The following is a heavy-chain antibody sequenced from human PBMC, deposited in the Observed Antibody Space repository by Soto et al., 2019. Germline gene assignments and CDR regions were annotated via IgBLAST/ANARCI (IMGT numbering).Heavy chain of an antibody. CDR1: GFTFNTYA. CDR3: AKLEGLLWFGEARLGFDY. V-gene: IGHV3-23*01. J-gene: IGHJ4*02. Sequence: EVQLLESGGGLVQPGGSLRLSCAASGFTFNTYAMTWVRQAPGKGLEWVSGISGRGGNTYYADSVKGRFTISRDNSKNTLYLQMNSLRAEDTAVYYCAKLEGLLWFGEARLGFDYWGQGTLVTVSS. D-gene: IGHD3-10*01. CDR2: ISGRGGNT.